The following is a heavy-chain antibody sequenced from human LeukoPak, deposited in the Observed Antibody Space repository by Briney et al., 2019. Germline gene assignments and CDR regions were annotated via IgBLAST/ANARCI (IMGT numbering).Heavy chain of an antibody. Sequence: GGSLRLSCASSGFAFSDYEMNWVRQAPGKGLEWVSYISSSGSIIYYADSVKGRFTISRDNAKRSLFLQMNSLRVEDTAVYYCAGALYDYVWGSYRPTNFDYWGQGTLVTVSS. CDR2: ISSSGSII. CDR3: AGALYDYVWGSYRPTNFDY. CDR1: GFAFSDYE. D-gene: IGHD3-16*02. V-gene: IGHV3-48*03. J-gene: IGHJ4*02.